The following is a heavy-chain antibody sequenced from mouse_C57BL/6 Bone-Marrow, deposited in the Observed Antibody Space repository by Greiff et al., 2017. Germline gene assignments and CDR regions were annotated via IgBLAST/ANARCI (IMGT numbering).Heavy chain of an antibody. CDR1: GYAFTNYL. V-gene: IGHV1-54*01. CDR2: INPGSGGT. D-gene: IGHD3-1*01. J-gene: IGHJ3*01. CDR3: AREGYVQERRFAY. Sequence: VQLQQSGAELVRPGTSVKVSCKASGYAFTNYLIEWVKQRPGQGLEWIGVINPGSGGTNYNEKFKGKATLTADKSSSTAYMQLSSLTCEASAVYVFAREGYVQERRFAYWGQGTLVTVSA.